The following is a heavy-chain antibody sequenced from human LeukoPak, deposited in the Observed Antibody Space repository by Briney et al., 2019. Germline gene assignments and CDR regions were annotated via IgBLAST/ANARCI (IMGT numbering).Heavy chain of an antibody. D-gene: IGHD3-22*01. V-gene: IGHV1-3*01. CDR3: ARDYYDSSGYKQFDY. CDR1: GYTFTSYA. J-gene: IGHJ4*02. CDR2: INAGNGNT. Sequence: ALVKVSCKASGYTFTSYAMHWVRQAPGQRLEWMGWINAGNGNTKYSQKFQGRVTITRDTSASTAYMELSSLRSEDTAVYYCARDYYDSSGYKQFDYWGQGTLVTVSS.